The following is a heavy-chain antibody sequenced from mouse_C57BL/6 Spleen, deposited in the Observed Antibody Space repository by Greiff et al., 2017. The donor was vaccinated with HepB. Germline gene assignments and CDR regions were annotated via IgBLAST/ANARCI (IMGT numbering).Heavy chain of an antibody. Sequence: VHLQQSGAELVRPGASVTLSCKASGYTFTDYEMHWVKQTPVHGLEWIGAIDPETGGTAYNQKFKGKAILTADKSSSTAYMELRSLTSEDSAVYYCTRYGNYPYWYFDVWGTGTTVTVSS. CDR1: GYTFTDYE. D-gene: IGHD2-1*01. CDR3: TRYGNYPYWYFDV. CDR2: IDPETGGT. J-gene: IGHJ1*03. V-gene: IGHV1-15*01.